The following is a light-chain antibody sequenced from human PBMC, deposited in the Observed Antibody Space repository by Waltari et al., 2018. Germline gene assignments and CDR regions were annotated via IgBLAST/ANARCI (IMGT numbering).Light chain of an antibody. V-gene: IGLV2-14*03. CDR2: DVT. J-gene: IGLJ2*01. CDR1: SSHVGVYNS. Sequence: QSALTQPASVSGSPGQSITLSCTGTSSHVGVYNSVPWFQQHPDKAPRLLIFDVTNRPSGVSNRFSGSKSGNTASLTISGLQAEDETDYYCQSYDSSSVVFGGGTKLTVL. CDR3: QSYDSSSVV.